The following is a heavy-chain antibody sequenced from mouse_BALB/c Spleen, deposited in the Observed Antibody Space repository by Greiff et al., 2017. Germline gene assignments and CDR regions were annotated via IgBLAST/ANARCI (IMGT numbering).Heavy chain of an antibody. CDR3: ARDQGYGSSYWFAY. Sequence: VQLKESGGGLVQPGGSLKLSCAASGFTFSSYGMSWVRQTPDKRLELVATINSNGGSTYYPDSVKGRFTISRDNAKNTLYLQMSSLKSEDTAMYYCARDQGYGSSYWFAYWGQGTLVTVSA. J-gene: IGHJ3*01. V-gene: IGHV5-6-3*01. CDR1: GFTFSSYG. D-gene: IGHD1-1*01. CDR2: INSNGGST.